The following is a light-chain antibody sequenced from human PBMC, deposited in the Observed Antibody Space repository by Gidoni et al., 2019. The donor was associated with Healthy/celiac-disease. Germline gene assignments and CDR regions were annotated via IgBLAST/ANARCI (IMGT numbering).Light chain of an antibody. V-gene: IGKV1-39*01. J-gene: IGKJ4*01. CDR2: AAS. CDR1: QSISSY. Sequence: RVTITCRASQSISSYLNWYQQKPGKAPKLLIYAASSLQSGVPSRFSGSGSGTDFTLTISSLQPEDFATYYCQQSYSTPLTFGGGTKVEIK. CDR3: QQSYSTPLT.